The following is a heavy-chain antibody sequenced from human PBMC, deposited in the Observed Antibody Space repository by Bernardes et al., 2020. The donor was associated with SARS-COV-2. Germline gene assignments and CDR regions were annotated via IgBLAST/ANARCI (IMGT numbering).Heavy chain of an antibody. D-gene: IGHD2-15*01. V-gene: IGHV4-59*11. CDR2: VYFTGNT. CDR3: ARGSAAVVSHFMLLFANWYFDL. J-gene: IGHJ2*01. Sequence: LSLTCTVSGGPIGSHYWSWIRQSPGKGLEWIGNVYFTGNTNHNPSLKSRVIISIDTSKNQFSLKLNSVTAADTAVYYCARGSAAVVSHFMLLFANWYFDLWGRGTLVTVSS. CDR1: GGPIGSHY.